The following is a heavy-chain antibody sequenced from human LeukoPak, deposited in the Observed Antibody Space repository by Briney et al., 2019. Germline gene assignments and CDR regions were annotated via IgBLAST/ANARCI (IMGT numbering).Heavy chain of an antibody. D-gene: IGHD3-22*01. CDR3: ARGGYYDSSGYPVDY. Sequence: GGSLRLSCAASGFTFSDLYMDWVRQAPGKGLEWVGRTRNKANSYTTEYAASVKGRFTISRDDSKNSLYLQMNSLKTEDTAVYYCARGGYYDSSGYPVDYWGQGTLVTVSS. CDR1: GFTFSDLY. CDR2: TRNKANSYTT. J-gene: IGHJ4*02. V-gene: IGHV3-72*01.